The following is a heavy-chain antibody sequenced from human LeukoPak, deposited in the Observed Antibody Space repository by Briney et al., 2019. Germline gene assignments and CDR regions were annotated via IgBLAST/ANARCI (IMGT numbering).Heavy chain of an antibody. Sequence: GGSLRLSCAASGFTFSDYYMNWIRQAPGKGLEWVSYISSSGSTIYYADSVKGRFTISRDNAKKSLYLQMNSLRAEDTAVYYCARLEIAVAPPDCWGQGTLVTVSS. D-gene: IGHD6-19*01. V-gene: IGHV3-11*01. J-gene: IGHJ4*02. CDR3: ARLEIAVAPPDC. CDR2: ISSSGSTI. CDR1: GFTFSDYY.